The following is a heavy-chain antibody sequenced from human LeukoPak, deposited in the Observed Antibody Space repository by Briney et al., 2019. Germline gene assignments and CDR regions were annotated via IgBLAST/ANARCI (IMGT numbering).Heavy chain of an antibody. J-gene: IGHJ4*02. CDR2: ISSSSSYI. CDR3: ARDLGHSYVDY. V-gene: IGHV3-21*01. D-gene: IGHD3-16*01. CDR1: GFLFRTYG. Sequence: GGPLRLSCVVSGFLFRTYGMSWVRQSPGRAREWVSSISSSSSYIYYADSVKGRFTISRDNAKNSLYLQMNSLRAEDTAVYYCARDLGHSYVDYWGQGTLVTVSS.